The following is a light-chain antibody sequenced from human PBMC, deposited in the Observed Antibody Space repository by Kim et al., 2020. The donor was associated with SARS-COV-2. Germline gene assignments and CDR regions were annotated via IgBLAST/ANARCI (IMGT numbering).Light chain of an antibody. J-gene: IGKJ4*01. V-gene: IGKV3-20*01. Sequence: SPGERATLSCRASQTVGTSYLAWYQLKPGQAPRLLIQGASTRATGIPDRFSGSGSGTDFTLTISRLDPEDFAVYYCQQYGTSRGLTFGGGTKVEI. CDR3: QQYGTSRGLT. CDR1: QTVGTSY. CDR2: GAS.